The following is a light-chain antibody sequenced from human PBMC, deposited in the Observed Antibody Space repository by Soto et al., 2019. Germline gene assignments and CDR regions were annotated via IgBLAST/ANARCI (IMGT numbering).Light chain of an antibody. V-gene: IGKV3-20*01. Sequence: EIVLTQSPCTLSLSPGERATLSCRASQSVTSNYLAWYQHKPGQAPRLLIYDASSRATGIPDRFSGSGSATDFTLTISRLEPEDFAVYYCQQYGTSPPLTFGGGTKVDI. CDR1: QSVTSNY. CDR3: QQYGTSPPLT. J-gene: IGKJ4*01. CDR2: DAS.